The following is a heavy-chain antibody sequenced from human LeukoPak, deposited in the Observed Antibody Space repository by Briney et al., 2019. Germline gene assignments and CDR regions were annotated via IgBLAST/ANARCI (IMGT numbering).Heavy chain of an antibody. J-gene: IGHJ4*02. CDR1: RGSVTSYY. Sequence: PSETLSLTCTVSRGSVTSYYWSWIRQPPGKGLEWIGDVYFSGDTKYNPSLQSRVTISLDTSQNQFSLRLRSVTAADTAVYYCARGETMVRGVNGPHYFDYWGQGTLVTVSS. V-gene: IGHV4-59*02. CDR3: ARGETMVRGVNGPHYFDY. D-gene: IGHD3-10*01. CDR2: VYFSGDT.